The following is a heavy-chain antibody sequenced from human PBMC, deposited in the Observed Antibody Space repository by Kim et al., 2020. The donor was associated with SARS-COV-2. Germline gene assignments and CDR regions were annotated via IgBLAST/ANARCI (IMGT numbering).Heavy chain of an antibody. J-gene: IGHJ5*02. CDR1: GFTFSSYS. D-gene: IGHD6-19*01. CDR3: AGGWLRAVGWFDP. Sequence: GGSLRLSCAASGFTFSSYSMNWVRQAPGKGLEWVSSISSSSSYIYYADSVKGRFTISRDNAKNSLYLQMNSLRAEDTAVYYCAGGWLRAVGWFDPWGQGTLVTVSS. CDR2: ISSSSSYI. V-gene: IGHV3-21*01.